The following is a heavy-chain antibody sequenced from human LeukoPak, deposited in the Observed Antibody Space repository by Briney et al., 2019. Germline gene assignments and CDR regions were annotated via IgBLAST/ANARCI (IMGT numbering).Heavy chain of an antibody. CDR1: GGSFSGYY. V-gene: IGHV4-34*01. D-gene: IGHD2-15*01. CDR3: ARVESGDYIDY. CDR2: INHSGST. J-gene: IGHJ4*02. Sequence: SETLSLTCAVYGGSFSGYYWNWIRQPPGKGLEWIGEINHSGSTNYNPSLKSRVTISVDTSKNQFSLKLSSVTAADTAVYYCARVESGDYIDYWGQGTLVTVSS.